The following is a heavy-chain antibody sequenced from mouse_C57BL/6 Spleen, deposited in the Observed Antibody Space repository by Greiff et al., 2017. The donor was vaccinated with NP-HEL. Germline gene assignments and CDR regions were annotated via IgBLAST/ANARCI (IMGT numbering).Heavy chain of an antibody. CDR1: GYAFSSYW. Sequence: VQLQQSGAELVKPGASVKISCKASGYAFSSYWMNWVKQRPGKGLEWIGQIYPGDGDTNYNGKFKGKATLTADKSSSTAYMQLSSLTSEDSAVYFCARRRGIYSNYDYFDYWGQGTTLTVSS. D-gene: IGHD2-5*01. CDR3: ARRRGIYSNYDYFDY. V-gene: IGHV1-80*01. CDR2: IYPGDGDT. J-gene: IGHJ2*01.